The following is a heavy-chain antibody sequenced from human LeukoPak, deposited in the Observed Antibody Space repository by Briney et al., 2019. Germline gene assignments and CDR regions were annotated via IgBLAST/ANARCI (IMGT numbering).Heavy chain of an antibody. CDR3: AAQWRGYYYYYMDV. CDR1: GGSISSYY. CDR2: IYYSGST. V-gene: IGHV4-59*01. Sequence: SETLSLTCTVSGGSISSYYWSWIRQPPGKGLEWIGYIYYSGSTNYNPSLKSRVTISVDTSKNQFSLKLSSVTAADTAVCYCAAQWRGYYYYYMDVWGKGTTVTVSS. D-gene: IGHD6-19*01. J-gene: IGHJ6*03.